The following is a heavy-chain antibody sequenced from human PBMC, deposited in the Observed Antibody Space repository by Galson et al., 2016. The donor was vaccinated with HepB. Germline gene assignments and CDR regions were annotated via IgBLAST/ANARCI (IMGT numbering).Heavy chain of an antibody. CDR1: GFAFGSHW. V-gene: IGHV3-74*01. D-gene: IGHD4-23*01. Sequence: SLRLSCAASGFAFGSHWMHWVRQAPGKGLEWVSRINSDGTIANYADSVQGRFTISRDNAKNTLYLQMNSLRVEDTAVYYCGRDHSVVLTTAYNWFDPWGQGTLVTVSS. CDR3: GRDHSVVLTTAYNWFDP. CDR2: INSDGTIA. J-gene: IGHJ5*02.